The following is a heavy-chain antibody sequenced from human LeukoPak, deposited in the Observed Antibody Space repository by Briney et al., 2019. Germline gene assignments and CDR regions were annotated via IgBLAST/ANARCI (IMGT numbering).Heavy chain of an antibody. V-gene: IGHV4-59*01. CDR3: ARPTARLGWFDP. CDR1: GGSINTYH. J-gene: IGHJ5*02. D-gene: IGHD6-6*01. CDR2: VYHSGTS. Sequence: TSETLSLTCTVSGGSINTYHWSWIRQPPGKGLEWIASVYHSGTSNYNPSLRSRVTISVDTSKNQFSLRVNSVTAADTALYYCARPTARLGWFDPWGQGTLVTVSS.